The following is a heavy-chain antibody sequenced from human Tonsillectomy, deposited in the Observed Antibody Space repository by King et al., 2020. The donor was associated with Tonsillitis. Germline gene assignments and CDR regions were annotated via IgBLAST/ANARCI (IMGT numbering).Heavy chain of an antibody. D-gene: IGHD1-1*01. V-gene: IGHV4-38-2*01. CDR2: IFHSGET. Sequence: VQLQESGPGLVKPSETLSLTCAISGLSITRGYFWAWIRQPPGKGLEWLGSIFHSGETAYNPSLKSRVTISVDTSKTQFSLTLTSVAAADTAVYYCARAAKNQLQFDYWGQGSLVTVSA. J-gene: IGHJ4*02. CDR1: GLSITRGYF. CDR3: ARAAKNQLQFDY.